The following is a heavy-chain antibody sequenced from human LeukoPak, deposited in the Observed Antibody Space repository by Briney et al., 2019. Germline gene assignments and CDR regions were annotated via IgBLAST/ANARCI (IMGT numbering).Heavy chain of an antibody. V-gene: IGHV3-30-3*01. CDR1: GFTFSSYA. J-gene: IGHJ4*02. CDR2: ISYDGSNK. CDR3: ARDLTSGSLFDY. Sequence: GRPLRLSCAASGFTFSSYAMHWVRQAPGKGLEWVAVISYDGSNKYYADSVKGRFTISRDNSKNTLYLQMNSLRAEDTAVYYCARDLTSGSLFDYWGQGTLVTVSS. D-gene: IGHD1-26*01.